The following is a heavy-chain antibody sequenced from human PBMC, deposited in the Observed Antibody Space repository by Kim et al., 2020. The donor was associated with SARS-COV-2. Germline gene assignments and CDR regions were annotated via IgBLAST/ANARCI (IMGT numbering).Heavy chain of an antibody. Sequence: SETLSLTCTVSGGSISSSSYYWGWIRQPPGKGLEWIGSIYYSGSTYYNPSLKSRVTISVDTSKNQFSLKLSSVTAADTAVYYCARHASSVGGDASWFDPWGQGTLVTVSS. V-gene: IGHV4-39*01. CDR2: IYYSGST. D-gene: IGHD2-21*02. J-gene: IGHJ5*02. CDR1: GGSISSSSYY. CDR3: ARHASSVGGDASWFDP.